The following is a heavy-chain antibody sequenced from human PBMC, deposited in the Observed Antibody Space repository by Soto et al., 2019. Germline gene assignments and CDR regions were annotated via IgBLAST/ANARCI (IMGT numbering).Heavy chain of an antibody. Sequence: ASVKVSCKASGGTFSSYTISWVRQAPGQGLEWMGRIIPILGIANYAQKLQGRVTITADKSTSTAYMELSSLRSEDTAVYYCAREIGGRYYMDVWGKGTTVTVSS. CDR3: AREIGGRYYMDV. D-gene: IGHD2-15*01. CDR1: GGTFSSYT. J-gene: IGHJ6*03. CDR2: IIPILGIA. V-gene: IGHV1-69*04.